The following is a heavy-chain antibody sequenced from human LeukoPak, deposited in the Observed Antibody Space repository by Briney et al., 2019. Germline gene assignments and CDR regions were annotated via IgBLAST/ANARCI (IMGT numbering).Heavy chain of an antibody. CDR2: VYYSGST. D-gene: IGHD3-22*01. CDR3: ARDTYYYDSSGYPVGYFDY. J-gene: IGHJ4*02. V-gene: IGHV4-59*01. CDR1: GGSISSYY. Sequence: KPSETLSLTCTVSGGSISSYYWSWIRQPPGKGLGWIGYVYYSGSTNYNPSLKSRVTISVDTSKNQFSLRLSSATAADTAVYYCARDTYYYDSSGYPVGYFDYWGQGTLVTVSS.